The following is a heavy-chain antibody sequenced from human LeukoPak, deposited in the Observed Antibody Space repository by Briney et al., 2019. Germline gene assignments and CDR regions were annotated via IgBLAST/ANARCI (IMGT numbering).Heavy chain of an antibody. V-gene: IGHV5-51*01. D-gene: IGHD1-26*01. CDR3: ASTKTYSGSYLVDAFDI. J-gene: IGHJ3*02. Sequence: GESLKISCKGSGYSFTSYWIGWVRQMPGKGLEWMGIIYPGGSDTRYSPSFQGQVTISAGKSISTAYLQWSSLKASDTAMYYCASTKTYSGSYLVDAFDIWGQGTMVTVSS. CDR1: GYSFTSYW. CDR2: IYPGGSDT.